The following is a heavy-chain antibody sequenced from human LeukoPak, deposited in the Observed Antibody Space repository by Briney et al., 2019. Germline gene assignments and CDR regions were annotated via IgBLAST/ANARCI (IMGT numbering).Heavy chain of an antibody. CDR1: GSTSGNFG. CDR2: IWFDGNSK. CDR3: AGGYGNWFDP. D-gene: IGHD5-18*01. Sequence: PGRSLRLSCAASGSTSGNFGIHWVRQPPGKGLEWVAVIWFDGNSKYYGDSVKGRFAISRDNSNNTVYLQMNTLRGEDTAVYYRAGGYGNWFDPWGQGILVTVSS. V-gene: IGHV3-33*01. J-gene: IGHJ5*02.